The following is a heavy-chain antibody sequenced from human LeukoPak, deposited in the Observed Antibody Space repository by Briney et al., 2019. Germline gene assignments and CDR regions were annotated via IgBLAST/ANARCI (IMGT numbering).Heavy chain of an antibody. CDR2: VGDNGGGT. J-gene: IGHJ6*03. D-gene: IGHD3-10*01. Sequence: GGSLRLSRAASGFTSSNYAMSWVRQAPGRGLEWVSSVGDNGGGTYYADSVKGRFTVSRDSSKNTLYLQMSSLRAEATAVYYCAKVMKGSERLTMVRGVIIKTAGLYYMDVWGKGTTVTVSS. CDR1: GFTSSNYA. CDR3: AKVMKGSERLTMVRGVIIKTAGLYYMDV. V-gene: IGHV3-23*01.